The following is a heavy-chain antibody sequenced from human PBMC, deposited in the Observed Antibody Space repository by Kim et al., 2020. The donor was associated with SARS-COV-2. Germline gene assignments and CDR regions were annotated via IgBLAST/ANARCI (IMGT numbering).Heavy chain of an antibody. D-gene: IGHD3-10*01. Sequence: ASVKVSCKASGYTFTTYAMHWVRQAPGQRLEWMGWINPGNGNTKYSQKFQGRVTLTRDTSASTAYMELSSLRSEDTAVYFCVRGNTSGSQQLAGYWGQGTLVTVSS. CDR2: INPGNGNT. V-gene: IGHV1-3*01. J-gene: IGHJ4*02. CDR1: GYTFTTYA. CDR3: VRGNTSGSQQLAGY.